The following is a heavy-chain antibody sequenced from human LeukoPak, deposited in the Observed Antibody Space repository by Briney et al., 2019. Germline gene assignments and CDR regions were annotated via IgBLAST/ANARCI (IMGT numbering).Heavy chain of an antibody. Sequence: PSQTLSLTCTVSGGSISSGSYYWSWIRQPAGKGLEWIGRIYTSGSTNYNPSLKSRLTISVDTSKNQFSLKLSSVTAADTAVYYCARTRYYYGSRSYGAPYYFDYWGQGTLVTVSS. CDR3: ARTRYYYGSRSYGAPYYFDY. D-gene: IGHD3-10*01. J-gene: IGHJ4*02. CDR1: GGSISSGSYY. V-gene: IGHV4-61*02. CDR2: IYTSGST.